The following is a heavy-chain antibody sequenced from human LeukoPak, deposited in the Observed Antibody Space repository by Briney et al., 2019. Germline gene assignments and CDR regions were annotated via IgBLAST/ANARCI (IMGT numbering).Heavy chain of an antibody. CDR2: IYYSGST. CDR1: GGSISSSSYY. CDR3: ASLKVGRPYYYGSGSYSNHYYYMDV. Sequence: SETLSLTCTVSGGSISSSSYYWGWIRQPPGKGLEWIGSIYYSGSTYYNPSLKSRVTISVDTSRNQFSLKLSSVTAADTAVYYCASLKVGRPYYYGSGSYSNHYYYMDVWGKGTTVTISS. D-gene: IGHD3-10*01. V-gene: IGHV4-39*07. J-gene: IGHJ6*03.